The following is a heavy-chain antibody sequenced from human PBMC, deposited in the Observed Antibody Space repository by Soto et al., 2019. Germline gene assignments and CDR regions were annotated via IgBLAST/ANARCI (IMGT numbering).Heavy chain of an antibody. J-gene: IGHJ5*02. Sequence: PSETLSLTCAVSGYSISSGYYWGWIRQPPGKGLEWIGRIYHSGSTYYNPSLKSRVTISVDTSKNQLSLRLSSVTAADTAGYYCARESNDFWCGYYSGWFDPWGQGTLVTVSS. CDR2: IYHSGST. CDR1: GYSISSGYY. CDR3: ARESNDFWCGYYSGWFDP. V-gene: IGHV4-38-2*02. D-gene: IGHD3-3*01.